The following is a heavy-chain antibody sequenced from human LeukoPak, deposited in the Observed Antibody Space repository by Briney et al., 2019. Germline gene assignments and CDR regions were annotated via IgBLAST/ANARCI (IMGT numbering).Heavy chain of an antibody. CDR1: GFTFDDFG. D-gene: IGHD2-15*01. J-gene: IGHJ4*02. CDR3: ARGDCSGDSCYSIDY. Sequence: GGSLRLSCAASGFTFDDFGMSWVRQTPGKGLEWVSGISWNGGSTGYADSVKGRFTISRDNGKNALYLQMNSLRAEDTAIYYCARGDCSGDSCYSIDYWGQGTLVIVSS. CDR2: ISWNGGST. V-gene: IGHV3-20*04.